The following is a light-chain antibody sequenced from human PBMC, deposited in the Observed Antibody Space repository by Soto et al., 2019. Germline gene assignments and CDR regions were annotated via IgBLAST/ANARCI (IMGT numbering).Light chain of an antibody. CDR1: QNIARY. CDR3: QQTYRNPRT. CDR2: VAS. Sequence: DIQMTQSPSSLSASAGDRVTITCRASQNIARYLYWFQQKPGKAPNLLIYVASNLQSGVPSRFSGSGSGTDFTPTNNNLQPENFATYHLQQTYRNPRTFGQGTKLEIK. V-gene: IGKV1-39*01. J-gene: IGKJ2*01.